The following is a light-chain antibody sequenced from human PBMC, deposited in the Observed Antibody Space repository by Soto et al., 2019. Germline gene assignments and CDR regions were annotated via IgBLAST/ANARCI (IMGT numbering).Light chain of an antibody. CDR1: QSVSSSY. CDR3: QQYNNWPPWT. J-gene: IGKJ1*01. V-gene: IGKV3-15*01. CDR2: GAS. Sequence: EIVLTQSPATLSLSPGEIATLSCSASQSVSSSYLAWYQQKPGQAPRLLIYGASTRATGIPARFSGSGSGTEFTLTISSLQSEDFAVYYCQQYNNWPPWTFGQGTKVDIK.